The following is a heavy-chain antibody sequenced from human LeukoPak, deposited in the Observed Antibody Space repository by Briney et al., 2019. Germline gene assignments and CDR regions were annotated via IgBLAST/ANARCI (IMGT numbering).Heavy chain of an antibody. CDR2: IWYDGSNK. Sequence: GGSLRLSCAASGFTFSSYGMHWVRQAPGKGLEWVAVIWYDGSNKYYADSMKGRFTISRDNSKNTLYLQMNSLRAEDTAVYYCARVYYHDSSGYSPDYWGQGTLVTVSS. D-gene: IGHD3-22*01. V-gene: IGHV3-33*01. CDR3: ARVYYHDSSGYSPDY. J-gene: IGHJ4*02. CDR1: GFTFSSYG.